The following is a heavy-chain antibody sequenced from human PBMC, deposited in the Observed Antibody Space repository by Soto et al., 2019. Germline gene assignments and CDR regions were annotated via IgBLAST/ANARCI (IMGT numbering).Heavy chain of an antibody. J-gene: IGHJ6*03. V-gene: IGHV1-8*01. CDR3: ARFLEWLDYYYMEV. CDR2: MNPNSGNT. CDR1: GYTFTSYD. Sequence: ASVKVSCKASGYTFTSYDINWVRQATGQGLEWMGWMNPNSGNTGYAQKFQGRVTMTRNTSISTAYMELSSLRSEDTAVYYCARFLEWLDYYYMEVWGKGTTVTVSS. D-gene: IGHD3-3*01.